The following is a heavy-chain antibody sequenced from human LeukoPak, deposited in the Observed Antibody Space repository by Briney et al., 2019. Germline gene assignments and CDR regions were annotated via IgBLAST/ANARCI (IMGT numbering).Heavy chain of an antibody. J-gene: IGHJ4*02. CDR1: GFTFSSYA. CDR3: AKAGGWTNYFDY. D-gene: IGHD6-19*01. V-gene: IGHV3-23*01. Sequence: GGSLRLSCAASGFTFSSYAMTWVRQAPGKGLEWVSAISAGGGSTYYADSVKGRFTISRDNSKNTVYLQLNSLRAEDTAVYYCAKAGGWTNYFDYWGQGTLVTVSS. CDR2: ISAGGGST.